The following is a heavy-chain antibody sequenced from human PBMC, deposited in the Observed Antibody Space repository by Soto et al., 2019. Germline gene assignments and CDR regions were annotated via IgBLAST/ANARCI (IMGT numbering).Heavy chain of an antibody. V-gene: IGHV4-30-4*08. J-gene: IGHJ4*02. CDR2: IYYSGST. CDR1: GGSISSGDYY. D-gene: IGHD6-13*01. Sequence: QVQLQESGPGLVKPSQTLSLTCTVSGGSISSGDYYWSWIRQPPGKGLEWIGYIYYSGSTYYNPSLKSRVTISVDTSKNQFSLKLSSVTAADTAVYYCARLYSSSWYGGGDFDYWGQGTLVTVSS. CDR3: ARLYSSSWYGGGDFDY.